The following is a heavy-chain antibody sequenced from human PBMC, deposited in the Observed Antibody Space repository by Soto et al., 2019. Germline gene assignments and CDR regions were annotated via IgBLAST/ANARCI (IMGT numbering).Heavy chain of an antibody. Sequence: PSETLSLTCAVSGGSISSGGYSWSWIRQPPGKGLEWIGYIYHSGSTYYNPSLKSRVTISVDRSKNQFSLKLSSVTAADTALYYCSRISLNYWFAPWGQGTLDTVSS. CDR3: SRISLNYWFAP. CDR1: GGSISSGGYS. V-gene: IGHV4-30-2*01. D-gene: IGHD3-16*02. CDR2: IYHSGST. J-gene: IGHJ5*02.